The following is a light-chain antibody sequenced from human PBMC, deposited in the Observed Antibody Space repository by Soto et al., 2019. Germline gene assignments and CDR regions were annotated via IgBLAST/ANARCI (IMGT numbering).Light chain of an antibody. V-gene: IGLV1-51*01. CDR1: SSNIGNNF. CDR2: DNN. Sequence: QSVLTQPPSVSAAPGQNVTISCSGSSSNIGNNFVTWYQQLPGTAPKLLIYDNNKRPSGIPDRFSGSQSGTSATLGITGLQTGDDAVDYCGSGDSSLNYVVGTGTKLAVL. CDR3: GSGDSSLNYV. J-gene: IGLJ1*01.